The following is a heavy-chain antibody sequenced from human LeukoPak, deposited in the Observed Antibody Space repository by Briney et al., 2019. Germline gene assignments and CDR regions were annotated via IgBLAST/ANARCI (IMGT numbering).Heavy chain of an antibody. CDR1: GFTISSYE. CDR3: ATKYSAGWLFDY. J-gene: IGHJ4*02. Sequence: QPGGSLRLSCAASGFTISSYEMNWVRQAPGKGLEWVSSIDNDGSYIYYADSVKGRFTLSRDNAENSVHLQMISLRAEDTAVYYCATKYSAGWLFDYWGQGTLVTVSS. V-gene: IGHV3-48*03. D-gene: IGHD5-12*01. CDR2: IDNDGSYI.